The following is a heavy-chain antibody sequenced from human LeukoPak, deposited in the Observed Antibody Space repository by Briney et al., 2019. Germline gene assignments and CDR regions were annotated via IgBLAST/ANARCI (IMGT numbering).Heavy chain of an antibody. CDR3: AKTNYDILTGYYEGGSYPYYYMDV. J-gene: IGHJ6*03. CDR1: GYTFTGYY. D-gene: IGHD3-9*01. V-gene: IGHV1-2*02. CDR2: INPDSGDT. Sequence: ASVKVSCKTSGYTFTGYYIHWVRQAPGQGLEWMGWINPDSGDTDYAQKFQARVTMTRDRSISTAYMELSRLRSDDTAVYYCAKTNYDILTGYYEGGSYPYYYMDVWGKGTTVTVSS.